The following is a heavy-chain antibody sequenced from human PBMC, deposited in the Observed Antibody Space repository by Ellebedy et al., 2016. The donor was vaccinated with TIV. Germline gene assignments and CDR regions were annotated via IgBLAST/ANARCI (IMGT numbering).Heavy chain of an antibody. CDR2: VYFTGTT. CDR3: ATARRDPLYYGVDV. J-gene: IGHJ6*02. Sequence: MPGGSLRLSCTVSGGSINSRTRYWGWFRQTPEKGLEWIGTVYFTGTTYYNPSLSSRITISADTSNNQFSLKLTSVTAADTAVYYCATARRDPLYYGVDVWGRGTTVTVSS. CDR1: GGSINSRTRY. V-gene: IGHV4-39*01. D-gene: IGHD6-13*01.